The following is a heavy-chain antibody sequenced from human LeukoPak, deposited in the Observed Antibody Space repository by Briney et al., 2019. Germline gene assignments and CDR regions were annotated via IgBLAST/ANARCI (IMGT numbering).Heavy chain of an antibody. D-gene: IGHD3-10*01. V-gene: IGHV1-8*01. J-gene: IGHJ6*02. CDR1: GYTFTSYD. CDR3: ARALMVRGVINYYYYGMDV. CDR2: MNPNSGNT. Sequence: ASVKVSCKASGYTFTSYDINWVRQATGQGLEWMGWMNPNSGNTGYAQKFQGRVTMTRNTSISTAYMELSSLRSEDTAVYYCARALMVRGVINYYYYGMDVWGQGTTVTVSS.